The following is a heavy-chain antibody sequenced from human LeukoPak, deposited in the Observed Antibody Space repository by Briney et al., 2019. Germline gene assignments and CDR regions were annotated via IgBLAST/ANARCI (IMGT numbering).Heavy chain of an antibody. V-gene: IGHV3-64*04. CDR3: AKEYYAKYYFDY. D-gene: IGHD3-10*01. Sequence: PGGSLKLSCSASGFTFSTYVMNWVRQAPGKGLEYVSGISSNGDNTYYADSVKGRFTISRDNSKNTLYLQMNSLRAEDTAVYYCAKEYYAKYYFDYWGQGTLVTVSS. CDR2: ISSNGDNT. CDR1: GFTFSTYV. J-gene: IGHJ4*02.